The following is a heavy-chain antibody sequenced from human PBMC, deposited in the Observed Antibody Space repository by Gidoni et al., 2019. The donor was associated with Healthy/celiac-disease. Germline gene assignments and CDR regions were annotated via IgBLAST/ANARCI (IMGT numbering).Heavy chain of an antibody. J-gene: IGHJ2*01. Sequence: QVQLVQSGAEVKKPGSSVKVSCKASGGTFSSYAISWVRQGPGQGLEWMGGIIPIFGTANYAQKFQGRVTITADESTSTAYMELSSLRSEDAAVYYCAEATDWGSNYWYFDLWGRGTLVTVSS. V-gene: IGHV1-69*01. CDR1: GGTFSSYA. CDR3: AEATDWGSNYWYFDL. CDR2: IIPIFGTA. D-gene: IGHD7-27*01.